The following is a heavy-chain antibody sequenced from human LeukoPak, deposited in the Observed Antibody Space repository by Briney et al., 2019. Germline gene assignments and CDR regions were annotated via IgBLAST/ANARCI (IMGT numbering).Heavy chain of an antibody. CDR1: GGSISSGSYY. CDR3: ARDELYSSSWSPIDY. J-gene: IGHJ4*02. V-gene: IGHV4-61*02. D-gene: IGHD6-13*01. CDR2: IYTSGDT. Sequence: PSETLSLTCTVSGGSISSGSYYWSWIRQPAGKGLEWIGRIYTSGDTNYNPSLKSRVTTSVDTSKNQFSLKLSSVTAADTAVYYCARDELYSSSWSPIDYWGQGTLVTVSS.